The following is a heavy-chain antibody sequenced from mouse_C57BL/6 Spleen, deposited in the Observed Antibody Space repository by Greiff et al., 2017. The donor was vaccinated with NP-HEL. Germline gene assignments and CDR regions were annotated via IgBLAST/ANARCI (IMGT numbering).Heavy chain of an antibody. CDR3: ARDYDYLFAY. J-gene: IGHJ3*01. CDR2: ISYSGST. D-gene: IGHD2-4*01. V-gene: IGHV3-1*01. Sequence: VQLKESGPGMVKPSQSLSLTCTVTGYSITSGYDWHWIRHFPGNKLEWMGYISYSGSTNYNPSLKSRISITHDTSKNHFFLKLNSVTTEDTATYYCARDYDYLFAYWGQGTLVTVSA. CDR1: GYSITSGYD.